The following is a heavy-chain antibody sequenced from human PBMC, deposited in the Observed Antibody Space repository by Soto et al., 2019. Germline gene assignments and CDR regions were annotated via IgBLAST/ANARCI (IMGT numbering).Heavy chain of an antibody. CDR3: AREETGNDPLDI. CDR1: GGSLRSATYY. D-gene: IGHD1-1*01. Sequence: PSETLSLTCAVSGGSLRSATYYWSWIRQHPGKGLEWIGYFYHSGSTYYKPSLRSRVTISLDTSKNQFSLNLRSVTDADTAIYYCAREETGNDPLDIWGQGTLVTVSS. V-gene: IGHV4-31*11. CDR2: FYHSGST. J-gene: IGHJ3*02.